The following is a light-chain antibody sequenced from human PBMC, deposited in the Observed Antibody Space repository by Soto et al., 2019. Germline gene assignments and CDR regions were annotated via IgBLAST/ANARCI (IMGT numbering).Light chain of an antibody. J-gene: IGKJ4*01. V-gene: IGKV3-11*01. Sequence: EIVLTQSPATLSLSPGERATLSCRASQNVISYLAWYQQKPGQAPRLLIYDASNRATGIPARFSGSWSGTDFTITISSLEPEDSAVYYGQHRSNWLTFGGGPKVEIK. CDR3: QHRSNWLT. CDR1: QNVISY. CDR2: DAS.